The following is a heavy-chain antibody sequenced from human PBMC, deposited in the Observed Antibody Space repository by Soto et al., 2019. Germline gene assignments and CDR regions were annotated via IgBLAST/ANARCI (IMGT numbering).Heavy chain of an antibody. J-gene: IGHJ4*02. D-gene: IGHD3-10*01. CDR3: AKWVSGSYYKVVELIDY. CDR1: GFTFSSYA. V-gene: IGHV3-23*01. CDR2: ISGSGGST. Sequence: EVQLLESGGGLVQPGGSLRLSCAASGFTFSSYAMSWVRQAPGKGLEWVSAISGSGGSTYYADSVKGRFTISRDNSQNTLYLQMNSLRAEDTAVYYCAKWVSGSYYKVVELIDYWGQGTLVTVSS.